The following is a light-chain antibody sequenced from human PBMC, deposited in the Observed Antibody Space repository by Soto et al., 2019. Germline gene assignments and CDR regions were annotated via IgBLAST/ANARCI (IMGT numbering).Light chain of an antibody. CDR3: QHYGSLVLT. CDR1: QSVSSTY. J-gene: IGKJ4*01. CDR2: GAS. V-gene: IGKV3-20*01. Sequence: EIVLTQSPGTLSLSPGERDTLSCRASQSVSSTYLAWYQQKPGQAPRLLIYGASSRATGIPDRFSGSGSGTDLTLTISRREPEDFAVYYCQHYGSLVLTFGGGTKVEIK.